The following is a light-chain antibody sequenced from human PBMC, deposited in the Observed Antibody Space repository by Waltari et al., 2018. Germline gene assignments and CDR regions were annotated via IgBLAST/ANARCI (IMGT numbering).Light chain of an antibody. CDR3: QHHFRLPAT. CDR1: QSISRY. CDR2: GAS. Sequence: IMLTQSPGTLSLSPGERATLSCRASQSISRYLAWYQQKPGQAPRRLIYGASTRATGLPDRFSGSGSGTDFSLTISGLEPEDSAVYYCQHHFRLPATFGQGTKVEIK. J-gene: IGKJ1*01. V-gene: IGKV3-20*01.